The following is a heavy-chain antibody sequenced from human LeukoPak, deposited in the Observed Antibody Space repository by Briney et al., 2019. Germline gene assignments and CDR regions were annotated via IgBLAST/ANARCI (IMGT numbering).Heavy chain of an antibody. Sequence: PSETLSLTCTVSGGSISSHYWSWIRQPPGKGLEWIGYIYYSGSTNYNPSLKSRVTISVDTSKNQFSLKLSSVTAADTAVYYCARDRLSGPAGAVAVNWFDPWGQGTLVTVSS. J-gene: IGHJ5*02. CDR1: GGSISSHY. D-gene: IGHD6-19*01. CDR3: ARDRLSGPAGAVAVNWFDP. CDR2: IYYSGST. V-gene: IGHV4-59*11.